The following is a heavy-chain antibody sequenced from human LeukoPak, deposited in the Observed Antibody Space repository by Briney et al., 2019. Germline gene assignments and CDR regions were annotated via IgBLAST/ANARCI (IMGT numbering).Heavy chain of an antibody. D-gene: IGHD1-26*01. CDR3: AVTLEGRGRWEEIDY. CDR2: FDPVEGDT. J-gene: IGHJ4*02. Sequence: ASVKVSCKVSGYTLTELSMHWVRQAPGKGLEWMGGFDPVEGDTIYAQKFQGRVTMTEDTPTDTAYMELSSLRSDDAAVYYCAVTLEGRGRWEEIDYWGQGTLVTVSS. V-gene: IGHV1-24*01. CDR1: GYTLTELS.